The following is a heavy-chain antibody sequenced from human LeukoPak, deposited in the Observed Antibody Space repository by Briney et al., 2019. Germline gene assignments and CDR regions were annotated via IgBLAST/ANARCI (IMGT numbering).Heavy chain of an antibody. CDR2: IIPIFGTA. D-gene: IGHD4-17*01. CDR1: GGTFSSYA. V-gene: IGHV1-69*06. Sequence: SVKVSCKASGGTFSSYAISWVRQAPGQGLEWMGGIIPIFGTANYAQKFQGRVTVTADKSTSTAYMELSSLRSEDTAVYYCARGWRGDYDAFDIWGQGTMVTVSS. J-gene: IGHJ3*02. CDR3: ARGWRGDYDAFDI.